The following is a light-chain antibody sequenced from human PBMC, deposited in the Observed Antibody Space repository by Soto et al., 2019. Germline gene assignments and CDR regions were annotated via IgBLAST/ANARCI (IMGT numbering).Light chain of an antibody. CDR2: ATS. CDR1: QDIRSD. Sequence: AIQMTQFPSSLSASVGDRVTITCRASQDIRSDLRWYQQRPGKAPNLLIYATSSLQSEVPSRFSGSGSGTDFTLTISCLQPEDFATYYCLQDYNYPLTFGGGTKVDIK. CDR3: LQDYNYPLT. J-gene: IGKJ4*01. V-gene: IGKV1-6*01.